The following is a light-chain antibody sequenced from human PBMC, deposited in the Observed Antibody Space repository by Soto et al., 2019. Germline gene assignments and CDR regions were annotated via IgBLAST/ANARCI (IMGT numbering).Light chain of an antibody. CDR2: AAS. Sequence: DIQMTQSPSSVSASVGDRVTITCRASQGLSSYLAWYQQKPGKAPKLLIYAASNLQSGVPSRFSGSGSGTDFTLTISSLQPEDFATYYCQQANSFPITFGQGTRLENK. V-gene: IGKV1-12*01. CDR1: QGLSSY. J-gene: IGKJ5*01. CDR3: QQANSFPIT.